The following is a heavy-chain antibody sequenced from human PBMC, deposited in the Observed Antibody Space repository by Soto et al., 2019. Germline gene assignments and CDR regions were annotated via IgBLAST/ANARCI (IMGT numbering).Heavy chain of an antibody. D-gene: IGHD6-13*01. CDR2: ISSSSSYI. V-gene: IGHV3-21*01. CDR3: AVSIQYSSSWSYYYYGMDV. CDR1: GFTFSSYS. Sequence: PGGSLRLSCAASGFTFSSYSMNWVRQAPGKGLEWVSFISSSSSYIYYADSVKGRFTISRDNAKNSLYLQMNSLRAEDTAVYYCAVSIQYSSSWSYYYYGMDVWGQGTTVTVSS. J-gene: IGHJ6*02.